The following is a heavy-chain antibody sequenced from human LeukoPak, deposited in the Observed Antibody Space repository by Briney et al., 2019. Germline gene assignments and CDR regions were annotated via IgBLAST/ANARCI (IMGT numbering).Heavy chain of an antibody. J-gene: IGHJ6*02. Sequence: ASVTVSCKVSGYTLTELSMHWVRQAPGKGLEWMGGFDPEDGETIYAQKFQGRVTMTEDTSTDTAYMELSSLRSEDTAVYYCATAEYCSGGSCRGYYYYYGMDVWGQGTTVTASS. CDR1: GYTLTELS. CDR2: FDPEDGET. V-gene: IGHV1-24*01. CDR3: ATAEYCSGGSCRGYYYYYGMDV. D-gene: IGHD2-15*01.